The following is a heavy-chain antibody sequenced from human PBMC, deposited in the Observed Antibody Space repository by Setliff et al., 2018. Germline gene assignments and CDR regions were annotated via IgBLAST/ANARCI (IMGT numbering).Heavy chain of an antibody. V-gene: IGHV4-4*08. CDR2: VYTSGST. D-gene: IGHD3-22*01. J-gene: IGHJ6*03. CDR3: ARSRGYKHDSSGYYYDHYYYYYMDV. Sequence: PSETLSLTCTVSGGSISSYYWSWIRQPPGKGLEWIGYVYTSGSTNYNPSLKSRVTISGDTSKNQFSLKLSSVTAADTAVYYCARSRGYKHDSSGYYYDHYYYYYMDVWGKGTPVTVSS. CDR1: GGSISSYY.